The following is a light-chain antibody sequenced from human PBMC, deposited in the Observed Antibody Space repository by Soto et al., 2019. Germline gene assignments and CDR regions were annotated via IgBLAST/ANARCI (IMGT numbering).Light chain of an antibody. CDR3: QQLNAYPLT. CDR2: AVF. Sequence: DIQVTQSPSSLPSSVGDRVTITCRASQDISNFLAWFQQKPGRAPKLLIYAVFTLQSGVPSRFSGSGSGAEFTLTISSLQPEDFATYYCQQLNAYPLTFGQGTRLEI. CDR1: QDISNF. J-gene: IGKJ5*01. V-gene: IGKV1-9*01.